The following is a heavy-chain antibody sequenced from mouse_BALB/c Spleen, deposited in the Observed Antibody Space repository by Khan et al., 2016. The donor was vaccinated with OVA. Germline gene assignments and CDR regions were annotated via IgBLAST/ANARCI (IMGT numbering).Heavy chain of an antibody. CDR3: ARSYGSRAMDY. CDR1: GDSITSGF. J-gene: IGHJ4*01. CDR2: ITYSGNT. V-gene: IGHV3-8*02. D-gene: IGHD1-1*01. Sequence: ELQLVESGPSLVKPSQTLSLTCSVTGDSITSGFWNWIRKFPGNKFQYLGYITYSGNTYYTPSLKSRISITRDTSKSQYYLQLNSVTTEDPATYDCARSYGSRAMDYWGQGTTVTVSS.